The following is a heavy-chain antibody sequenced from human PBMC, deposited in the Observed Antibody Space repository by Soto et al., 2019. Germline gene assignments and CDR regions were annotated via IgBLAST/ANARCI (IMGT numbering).Heavy chain of an antibody. D-gene: IGHD2-21*01. V-gene: IGHV3-23*01. CDR3: ACQPLRSNSYY. CDR1: GFTFSSYA. J-gene: IGHJ4*02. Sequence: EVQLLESGGGLVQPGGSLRLSCAASGFTFSSYAMSWVRQAPGKGLEWVSAISGSGGSTYYADSVKGRFTISRDNSKNTLDLQMNSLRAEEKAVYYWACQPLRSNSYYWGQGTLVPVPS. CDR2: ISGSGGST.